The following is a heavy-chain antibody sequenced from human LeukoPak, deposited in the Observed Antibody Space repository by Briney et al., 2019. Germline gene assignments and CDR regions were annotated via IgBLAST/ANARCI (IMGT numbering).Heavy chain of an antibody. J-gene: IGHJ6*03. CDR3: AKVFEGYCSSTSCHTFYYYYMDV. CDR2: ISGSGGST. V-gene: IGHV3-23*01. D-gene: IGHD2-2*02. CDR1: GFTFSSYA. Sequence: GGSLRLSCAASGFTFSSYAMSWVRQAPGKGLEWVSAISGSGGSTYYADSVKGRFTISRDNSKNTLYLQMNSLRAEDTAVYYCAKVFEGYCSSTSCHTFYYYYMDVWGKGTTVTVSS.